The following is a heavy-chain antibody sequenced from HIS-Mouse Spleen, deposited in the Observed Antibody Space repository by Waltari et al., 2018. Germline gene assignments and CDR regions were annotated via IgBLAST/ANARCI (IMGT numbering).Heavy chain of an antibody. V-gene: IGHV1-8*01. CDR2: TNPNRGYT. Sequence: QVQLVQSGAEVKKPGASVKVSCKASGYTFTSYDINWVRQATGQGLEWMGWTNPNRGYTGNAQKVQGRVTMSRNTSISTAYMELSSLRSEDTAVYYCARVYYDFWSGYYYWGQGTLVTVSS. CDR1: GYTFTSYD. D-gene: IGHD3-3*01. CDR3: ARVYYDFWSGYYY. J-gene: IGHJ4*02.